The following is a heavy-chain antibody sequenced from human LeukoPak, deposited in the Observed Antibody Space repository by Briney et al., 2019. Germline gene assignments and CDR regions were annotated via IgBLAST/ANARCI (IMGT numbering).Heavy chain of an antibody. CDR1: GGSISSYY. Sequence: SETLSLICTVSGGSISSYYWSWIRQPPGKGLEWMGYIHYTGSTNYNPSLNSRVTISIDTSKNQFSLRLNSVTAADTAIYYCARESSGSLHWLDPWGQGTLVTVSS. CDR2: IHYTGST. CDR3: ARESSGSLHWLDP. D-gene: IGHD1-26*01. J-gene: IGHJ5*02. V-gene: IGHV4-59*01.